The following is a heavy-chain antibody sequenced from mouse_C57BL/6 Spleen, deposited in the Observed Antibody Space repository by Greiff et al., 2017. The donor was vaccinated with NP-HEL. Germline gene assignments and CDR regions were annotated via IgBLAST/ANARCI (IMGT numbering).Heavy chain of an antibody. Sequence: EVKLQESGPGLVKPSQSLSLTCSVTGYSITSGYYWNWIRQFPGNKLEWMGYISYDGSNNYNPSLKNRISITRDTSKNQFFLKLNSVTTEDTATYYCARGKALAMDYWGQGTSVTVSS. J-gene: IGHJ4*01. CDR1: GYSITSGYY. CDR2: ISYDGSN. CDR3: ARGKALAMDY. V-gene: IGHV3-6*01.